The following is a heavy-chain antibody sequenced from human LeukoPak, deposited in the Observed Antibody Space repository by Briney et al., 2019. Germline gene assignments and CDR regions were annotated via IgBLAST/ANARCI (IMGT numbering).Heavy chain of an antibody. CDR3: ARNLRSVLRYFEYGMDV. CDR2: IIPIFGTA. D-gene: IGHD3-9*01. J-gene: IGHJ6*02. V-gene: IGHV1-69*13. Sequence: AASVKVSCKASGGTFSSYAISWVRQAPGQGLEWMGGIIPIFGTANYAQKFQGRVTITADESTSTAYMELSSLRSEDTAVYYCARNLRSVLRYFEYGMDVWGQGTTVTVSS. CDR1: GGTFSSYA.